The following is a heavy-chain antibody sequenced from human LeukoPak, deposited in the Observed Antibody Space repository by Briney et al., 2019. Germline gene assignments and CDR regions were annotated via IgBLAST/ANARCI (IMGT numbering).Heavy chain of an antibody. CDR3: ARDLTGYYYYYMDV. D-gene: IGHD4/OR15-4a*01. J-gene: IGHJ6*03. V-gene: IGHV3-9*01. Sequence: GGSLRLSCAASGFTFDDYSMHWVRPAPGKGLEWVSGISWNSGSIGYADSVKGRFTISRDNAKNSLYLQMNSLRAEDTAVYYCARDLTGYYYYYMDVWGKGTTVTVSS. CDR2: ISWNSGSI. CDR1: GFTFDDYS.